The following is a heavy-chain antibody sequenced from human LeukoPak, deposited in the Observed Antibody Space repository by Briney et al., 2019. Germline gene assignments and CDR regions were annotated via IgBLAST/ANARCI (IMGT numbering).Heavy chain of an antibody. CDR2: INHSGST. J-gene: IGHJ5*02. D-gene: IGHD6-19*01. CDR1: GGSFSGYY. V-gene: IGHV4-34*01. CDR3: ARVHSSGWYWFDP. Sequence: SETLSLTCAVYGGSFSGYYWSWIRQPPGKGLEWIGEINHSGSTNYNPSLKSRVTISVDTSKNQFSLKLSSVTAADTAVYYCARVHSSGWYWFDPWGQGTLVTVSS.